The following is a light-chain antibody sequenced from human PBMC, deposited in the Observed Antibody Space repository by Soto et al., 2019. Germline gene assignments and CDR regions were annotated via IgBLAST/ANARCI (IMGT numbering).Light chain of an antibody. J-gene: IGKJ1*01. CDR2: GAS. CDR3: HQYDSWT. V-gene: IGKV3-20*01. CDR1: QSFNSIY. Sequence: SVFTQSPGTLSLSPKKRATLPCRASQSFNSIYLAWYQQKPGQAPRLLIYGASSRATGIPDRFSGSGSGTDFTLSISRLEPEDFAVYYCHQYDSWTFGQGTKVDI.